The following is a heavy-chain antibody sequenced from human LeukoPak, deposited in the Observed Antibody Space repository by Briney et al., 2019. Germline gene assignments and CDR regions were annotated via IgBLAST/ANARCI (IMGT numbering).Heavy chain of an antibody. CDR3: ARGGRSWTYSSSSPRHFDY. V-gene: IGHV4-34*01. D-gene: IGHD6-6*01. CDR1: GGSFSGYY. J-gene: IGHJ4*02. CDR2: INHSGST. Sequence: SETLSLTCAVYGGSFSGYYWSWIRQPPGKGLEWIGEINHSGSTNYNPSLKSRVTISVDTSKNQFSLKLSSVTAADTAVYYCARGGRSWTYSSSSPRHFDYWGQGALVTVSS.